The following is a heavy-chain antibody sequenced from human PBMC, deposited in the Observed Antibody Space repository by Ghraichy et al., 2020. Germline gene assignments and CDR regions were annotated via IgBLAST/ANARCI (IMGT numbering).Heavy chain of an antibody. V-gene: IGHV3-15*01. CDR2: IKSKTDGGTT. CDR3: TTVPARYNWNYGVGY. D-gene: IGHD1-7*01. Sequence: GESLNISCAASGFTFSNAWMSWVRQAPGKGLEWVGRIKSKTDGGTTDYAAPVKGRFTISRDDSKNTLYLQMNSLKTEDTAVYYCTTVPARYNWNYGVGYWGQGTLVTVSS. J-gene: IGHJ4*02. CDR1: GFTFSNAW.